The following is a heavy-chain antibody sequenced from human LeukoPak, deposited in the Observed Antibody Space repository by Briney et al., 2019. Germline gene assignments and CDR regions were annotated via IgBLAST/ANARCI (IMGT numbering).Heavy chain of an antibody. V-gene: IGHV3-30*03. CDR2: ISYDGSNK. Sequence: PGGSLRLSCAASGFTFSSYGMHWVRQAPGKGLEWVAVISYDGSNKYYADSVKGRFTISRDNSKNTLYLQMNSLRAEDTAVYYCASRLRSVVGATTVDYWGQGTLVTVSS. CDR1: GFTFSSYG. CDR3: ASRLRSVVGATTVDY. D-gene: IGHD1-26*01. J-gene: IGHJ4*02.